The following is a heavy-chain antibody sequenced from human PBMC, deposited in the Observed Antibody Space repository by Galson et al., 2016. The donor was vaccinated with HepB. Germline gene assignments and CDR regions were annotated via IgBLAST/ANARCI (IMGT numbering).Heavy chain of an antibody. J-gene: IGHJ4*02. Sequence: SVKVSCKASGYTFSSYAIHWLRQAPGQRLEWMGWINSASGDTTYSQRFQDRLTIARDTSATTACMDLTSPRSADTALYFCAGTYYRGTGLSDYCHYWGQGTLVTVSA. V-gene: IGHV1-3*01. CDR3: AGTYYRGTGLSDYCHY. CDR2: INSASGDT. CDR1: GYTFSSYA. D-gene: IGHD1-1*01.